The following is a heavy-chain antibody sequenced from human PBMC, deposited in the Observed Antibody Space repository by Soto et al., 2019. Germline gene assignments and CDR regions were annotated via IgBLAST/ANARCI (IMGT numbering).Heavy chain of an antibody. CDR2: LYGDDDM. J-gene: IGHJ3*01. V-gene: IGHV2-5*02. D-gene: IGHD6-13*01. Sequence: QITLTESGPTLVKPTQTLTLTCTFSGFSLSTSEVAVGCIRQPPGKDLEWLALLYGDDDMRYSPSLKNRLTVTRNTSKNQMVLTMNHMDPVDTATYYGEHCIAGNAAFDVWGQGKMVTVSS. CDR3: EHCIAGNAAFDV. CDR1: GFSLSTSEVA.